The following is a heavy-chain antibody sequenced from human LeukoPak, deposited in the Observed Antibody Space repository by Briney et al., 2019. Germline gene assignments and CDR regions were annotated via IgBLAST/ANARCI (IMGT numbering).Heavy chain of an antibody. Sequence: GGSLRLSCAASGFTFSSYAMHWVRQAPGKGLEWVAVISYDGSNKYYADSVKGRFTISRDNSKNTLYLQMNSLRAEDTAVYYCARGFPRSARDLVDTAMVTRDAFDIWGQGTMVTVSS. D-gene: IGHD5-18*01. CDR1: GFTFSSYA. CDR2: ISYDGSNK. CDR3: ARGFPRSARDLVDTAMVTRDAFDI. J-gene: IGHJ3*02. V-gene: IGHV3-30-3*01.